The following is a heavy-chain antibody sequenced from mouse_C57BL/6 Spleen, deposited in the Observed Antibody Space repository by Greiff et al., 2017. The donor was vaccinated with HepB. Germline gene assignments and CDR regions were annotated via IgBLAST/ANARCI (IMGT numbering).Heavy chain of an antibody. CDR2: IDPNSGGT. V-gene: IGHV1-72*01. CDR3: ARNAITTVVAPFDY. J-gene: IGHJ2*01. CDR1: GYTFTSYW. Sequence: QVQLKQSGAELVKPGASVKLSCKASGYTFTSYWMHWVKQRPGRGLEWIGRIDPNSGGTKYNEKFKSKATLTVDKPSSTAYMQLSSLTSEDSAVYYCARNAITTVVAPFDYWGQGTTLTVSS. D-gene: IGHD1-1*01.